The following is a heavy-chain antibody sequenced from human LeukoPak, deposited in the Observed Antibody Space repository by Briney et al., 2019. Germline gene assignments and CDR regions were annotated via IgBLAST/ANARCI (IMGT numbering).Heavy chain of an antibody. D-gene: IGHD1-7*01. J-gene: IGHJ4*02. CDR3: ARDVNYDHTY. Sequence: GGSLTLSCAASGFTFSDYWLHWVRQTPGKGLVWVSRINGDGSATFYADSVKGRVTVSRDNSKNTLHLQMDNLRAEDTAVYYCARDVNYDHTYWGQGTLVTVSS. CDR1: GFTFSDYW. CDR2: INGDGSAT. V-gene: IGHV3-74*01.